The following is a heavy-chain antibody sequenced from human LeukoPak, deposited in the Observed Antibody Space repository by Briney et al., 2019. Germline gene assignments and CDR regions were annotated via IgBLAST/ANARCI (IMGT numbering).Heavy chain of an antibody. J-gene: IGHJ4*02. Sequence: GGSLRLSCAASGFTVSSNYVSWVRKAPGKGLEWVSVIYSGGSTSYADSVKGRFTISRDNSKNTLYLQMNSLRAEDTAVYYCARDPYGDLPFDYWGQGTLVTVSS. V-gene: IGHV3-53*05. CDR1: GFTVSSNY. D-gene: IGHD4-17*01. CDR2: IYSGGST. CDR3: ARDPYGDLPFDY.